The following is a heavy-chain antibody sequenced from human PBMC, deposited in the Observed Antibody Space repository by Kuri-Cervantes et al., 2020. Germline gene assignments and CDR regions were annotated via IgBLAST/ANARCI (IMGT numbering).Heavy chain of an antibody. J-gene: IGHJ6*03. D-gene: IGHD2-15*01. V-gene: IGHV4-4*02. CDR3: ARLGRYCSGGSCYSSGLGSYYYYYMDV. CDR2: IYHGGST. CDR1: GGSVNSDDW. Sequence: SETLSLTCTVSGGSVNSDDWWSWVRQPPGKGLEWIGEIYHGGSTNYSPSLKSRVTMSVDNSMNLFSLKLRSVTAADTAVYYCARLGRYCSGGSCYSSGLGSYYYYYMDVWGKGTTVTVFS.